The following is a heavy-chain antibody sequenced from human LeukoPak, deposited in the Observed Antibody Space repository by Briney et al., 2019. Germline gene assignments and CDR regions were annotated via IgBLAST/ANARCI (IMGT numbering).Heavy chain of an antibody. CDR3: ARGLDTYKSGVD. J-gene: IGHJ4*02. D-gene: IGHD1-26*01. Sequence: SETLSLTCAVYGGSFSGYYCTWIRQPLRKGLEWIGEIHPSGSTNYNPSLMSRVTLSLDTSKNQFSLRLNSVTAADTAVYFCARGLDTYKSGVDWGQGTLVTVSS. CDR1: GGSFSGYY. CDR2: IHPSGST. V-gene: IGHV4-34*01.